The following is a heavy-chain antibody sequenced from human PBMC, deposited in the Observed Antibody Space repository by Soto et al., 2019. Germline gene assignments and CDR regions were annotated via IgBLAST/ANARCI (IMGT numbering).Heavy chain of an antibody. V-gene: IGHV3-53*01. CDR1: GFTVSSNY. Sequence: LRLSCAASGFTVSSNYMSWVRQAPGKGLEWVSVIYSGGSTYYADSVKGRFTISRDNSKNTLYLQMNSLRAEDTAVYYCARAAFGIYGSGSYSPYYYYGMDVWGQGTTVTVSS. CDR3: ARAAFGIYGSGSYSPYYYYGMDV. J-gene: IGHJ6*02. CDR2: IYSGGST. D-gene: IGHD3-10*01.